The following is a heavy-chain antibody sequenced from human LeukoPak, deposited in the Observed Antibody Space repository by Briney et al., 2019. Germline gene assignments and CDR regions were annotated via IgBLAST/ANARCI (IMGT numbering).Heavy chain of an antibody. CDR2: ISGSGGST. J-gene: IGHJ5*02. D-gene: IGHD4-17*01. CDR1: GFTFSSYA. Sequence: GGSLRLSCAASGFTFSSYAMSWVSQAPGKGMEWVSAISGSGGSTYYADSVKGRFTISRDNSKNTLYLQMNSLRAEDTAVYYCAKGQDYGDYSGSDPWGQGTLVTVSP. CDR3: AKGQDYGDYSGSDP. V-gene: IGHV3-23*01.